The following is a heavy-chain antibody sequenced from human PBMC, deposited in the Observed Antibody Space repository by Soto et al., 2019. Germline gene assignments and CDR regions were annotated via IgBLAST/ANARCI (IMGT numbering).Heavy chain of an antibody. CDR1: GXTFTSYA. Sequence: ASVKVSCKASGXTFTSYAVHWVRQAPGQRLEWMGWINAGNGNTKYSQKFQGRVTITRDTSASTAYMELSSLRSEDTAVYYCARSIVVVTALDYWGQGTLVTVS. V-gene: IGHV1-3*01. J-gene: IGHJ4*02. CDR3: ARSIVVVTALDY. D-gene: IGHD2-21*02. CDR2: INAGNGNT.